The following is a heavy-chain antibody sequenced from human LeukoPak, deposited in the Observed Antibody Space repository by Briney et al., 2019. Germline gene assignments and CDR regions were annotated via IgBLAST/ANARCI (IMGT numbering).Heavy chain of an antibody. V-gene: IGHV4-34*01. CDR2: INHSGST. D-gene: IGHD5-18*01. J-gene: IGHJ4*02. Sequence: GSLRLSCAASGFIFSDYYMSWIRQPPGKGLEWIGEINHSGSTNYNPSLKSRVTISVDTSKNQFSLKLSSVTAADTAVYYCARVLRGHSYGYYFDYWGQGTLVTVSS. CDR3: ARVLRGHSYGYYFDY. CDR1: GFIFSDYY.